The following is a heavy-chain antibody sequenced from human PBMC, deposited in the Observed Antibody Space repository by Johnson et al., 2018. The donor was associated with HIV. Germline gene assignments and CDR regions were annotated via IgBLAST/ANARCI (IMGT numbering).Heavy chain of an antibody. V-gene: IGHV3-23*04. CDR2: IGGSGAGT. CDR3: ARDFKDSSSWYGAFDI. CDR1: GFPFSSYA. Sequence: VQLVESGGGLVQPGGSLRLSCAASGFPFSSYAMTWVRQAPGKGLEWVSTIGGSGAGTFYADSVRGRFTVSRDNSKDTLYLQMNSLRAEDTAVYYCARDFKDSSSWYGAFDIWGQGTMVTVSS. D-gene: IGHD6-13*01. J-gene: IGHJ3*02.